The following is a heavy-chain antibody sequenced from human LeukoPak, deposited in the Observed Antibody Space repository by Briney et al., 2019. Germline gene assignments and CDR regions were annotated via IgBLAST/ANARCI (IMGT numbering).Heavy chain of an antibody. CDR2: IKQDGSEK. Sequence: PGGSLRLSCAASGFTFSGYWMSWVRQAPGKGLEWVANIKQDGSEKYYVDSVKGRFTISRDNAKNSLYLQMNSLRAEDTAVYYCARTRVVMTSYYFDYWGQGTLVTVSS. D-gene: IGHD3-3*01. CDR1: GFTFSGYW. J-gene: IGHJ4*02. CDR3: ARTRVVMTSYYFDY. V-gene: IGHV3-7*01.